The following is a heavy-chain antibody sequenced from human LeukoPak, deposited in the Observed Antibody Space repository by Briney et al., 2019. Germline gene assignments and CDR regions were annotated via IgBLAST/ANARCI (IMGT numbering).Heavy chain of an antibody. CDR2: ISSSSSYT. D-gene: IGHD6-6*01. J-gene: IGHJ5*02. V-gene: IGHV3-11*06. CDR1: GFTFSDYY. Sequence: GSLRLPCAASGFTFSDYYMSWIRQAPGKGLEWVSYISSSSSYTNYADSVKGRFTISRDNAKNSLYLQMNSLRAEDTAVYYCARSGSSSPNNWFDPWGQGTLVTVSS. CDR3: ARSGSSSPNNWFDP.